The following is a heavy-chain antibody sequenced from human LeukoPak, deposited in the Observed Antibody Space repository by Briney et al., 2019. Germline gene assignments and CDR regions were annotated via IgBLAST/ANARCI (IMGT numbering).Heavy chain of an antibody. CDR3: AKDRYYESGGNEDY. Sequence: GGSLRLSCTTSGFSFSFYAMSRVRQAPAKGLEWVSTISGTGGRTYYADSVKGRFTISRDNSKNTLYLQMNSLRAEDTAVYYCAKDRYYESGGNEDYWGQGTLVTVSS. CDR2: ISGTGGRT. CDR1: GFSFSFYA. J-gene: IGHJ4*02. D-gene: IGHD3-22*01. V-gene: IGHV3-23*01.